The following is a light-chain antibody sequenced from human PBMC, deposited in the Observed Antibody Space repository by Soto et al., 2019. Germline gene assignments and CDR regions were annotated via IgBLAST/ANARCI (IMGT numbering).Light chain of an antibody. Sequence: EIVLTQSPGTLSLSPGERATLSCRASQSVSSSYLAWYQQKPGQTPRLLIYGSSSRATGIPDRFSGSGSGTDFTLTISRLEPEYFAVYYFQQDGCSWTFGLGTKVEVK. CDR1: QSVSSSY. CDR3: QQDGCSWT. J-gene: IGKJ1*01. CDR2: GSS. V-gene: IGKV3-20*01.